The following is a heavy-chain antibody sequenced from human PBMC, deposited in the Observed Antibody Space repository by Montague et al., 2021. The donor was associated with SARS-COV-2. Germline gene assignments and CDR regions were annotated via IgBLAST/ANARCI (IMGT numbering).Heavy chain of an antibody. CDR1: GFTFSSYG. CDR2: IWYDGSNK. Sequence: SLRLSCAASGFTFSSYGMHWVRQAPGKGLEWVAVIWYDGSNKYYADSVKGRFTISRDNSKHTLYLQMNSLRAEDTAVYYCAKDFGSSLTEQCDYWGQGTLVTVSS. J-gene: IGHJ4*02. V-gene: IGHV3-33*06. CDR3: AKDFGSSLTEQCDY. D-gene: IGHD2-2*01.